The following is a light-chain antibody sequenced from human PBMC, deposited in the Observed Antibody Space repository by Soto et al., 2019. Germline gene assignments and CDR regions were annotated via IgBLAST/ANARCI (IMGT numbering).Light chain of an antibody. CDR1: QSVRSSY. Sequence: EIVFTQSPGTLCLSPGESGTLSCRASQSVRSSYLAWYQQKPGQAPRILIYDASNRDTGIPARFSGSGSGTDFTLPISRLEPEDFEVYYCQQYGSLSWTFGQGTKVDIK. CDR2: DAS. J-gene: IGKJ1*01. V-gene: IGKV3-20*01. CDR3: QQYGSLSWT.